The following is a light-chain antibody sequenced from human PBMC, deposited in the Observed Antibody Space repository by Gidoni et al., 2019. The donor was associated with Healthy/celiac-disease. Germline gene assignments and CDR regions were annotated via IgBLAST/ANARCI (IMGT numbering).Light chain of an antibody. CDR3: QQSYRTPPA. CDR1: PSISSY. V-gene: IGKV1-39*01. Sequence: DIQMTQSPSSLSASVGDRVTITCRASPSISSYLNWYQHKPGKAPKLLIYAATSLQSGVPSRFSGRGSGADFTLTISSLQPEDVATYYCQQSYRTPPAFGGGTKVEIK. CDR2: AAT. J-gene: IGKJ4*01.